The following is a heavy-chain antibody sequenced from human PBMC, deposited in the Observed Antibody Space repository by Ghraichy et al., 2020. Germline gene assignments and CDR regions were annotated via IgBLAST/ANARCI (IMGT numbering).Heavy chain of an antibody. Sequence: SGPTLVKPTETLTLTCTVSGFSLSNARMGVSWIRQPPGKALEWLAHIFSNDEKSYSTSLKSRLTISKDTSKSQVVLTMTNMDPVDTATYYCALSPLSPYCSSTSCPRGDGYYYGMDVWGQGTTVTVSS. CDR3: ALSPLSPYCSSTSCPRGDGYYYGMDV. V-gene: IGHV2-26*01. D-gene: IGHD2-2*01. J-gene: IGHJ6*02. CDR2: IFSNDEK. CDR1: GFSLSNARMG.